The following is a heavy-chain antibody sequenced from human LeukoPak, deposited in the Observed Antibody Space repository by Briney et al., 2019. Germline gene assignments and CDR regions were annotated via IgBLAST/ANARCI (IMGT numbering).Heavy chain of an antibody. D-gene: IGHD2-15*01. J-gene: IGHJ5*02. CDR2: MIPNSGNT. V-gene: IGHV1-8*03. CDR3: ARGFPRYCSGGSCYRKWFDP. Sequence: ASVKVSCKASGYTFTSYDINWVRQATGQGLEWMGWMIPNSGNTGYAQKFQGRVTITRNTSISTAYMELSSLRPEDTAVYYCARGFPRYCSGGSCYRKWFDPWGQGTLVTVSS. CDR1: GYTFTSYD.